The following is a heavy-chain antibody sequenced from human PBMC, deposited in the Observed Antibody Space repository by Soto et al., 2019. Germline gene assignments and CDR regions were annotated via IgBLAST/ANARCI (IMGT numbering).Heavy chain of an antibody. J-gene: IGHJ5*02. D-gene: IGHD2-15*01. CDR1: GGSISSGGYY. V-gene: IGHV4-31*03. Sequence: QVQLQESGPGLVKPSQTLSLTCTVSGGSISSGGYYWSWIRQHPGKGREWVGYIYYSGSTYYNPSLKRRVTISVDTSKNQFSLKLSSVTAADTAVYYSARAVVVVSNWFDPWGQGTLVTVSS. CDR2: IYYSGST. CDR3: ARAVVVVSNWFDP.